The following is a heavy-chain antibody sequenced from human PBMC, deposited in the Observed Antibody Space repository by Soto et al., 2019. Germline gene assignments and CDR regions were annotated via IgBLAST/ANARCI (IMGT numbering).Heavy chain of an antibody. D-gene: IGHD6-13*01. CDR2: IHHSGST. V-gene: IGHV4-4*02. Sequence: QVQLQESGPGLVRPSGPVSLTCAVSGGSISSVNWWSWVRQPPGKGLEWIGEIHHSGSTNYNPSLKSRVTMSVVPSKNLFSLTLNSVTAADTAFYYCARDQGSHPGDWGQGTLVSVSS. CDR1: GGSISSVNW. J-gene: IGHJ4*02. CDR3: ARDQGSHPGD.